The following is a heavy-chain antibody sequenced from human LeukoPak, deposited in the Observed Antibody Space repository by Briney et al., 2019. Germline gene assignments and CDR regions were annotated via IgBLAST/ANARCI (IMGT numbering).Heavy chain of an antibody. V-gene: IGHV3-7*01. Sequence: PGGSLRLSCAASGFTFSSYWMSWVRQAPGKGLEWVANIKQDGSEKYYVDSVKGRFTISRDNAKNSLYLQMNSLRAEDTAVYYCASSCSSTSCYGDYYYYYYMDVWGKGTTVTVSS. J-gene: IGHJ6*03. D-gene: IGHD2-2*01. CDR1: GFTFSSYW. CDR3: ASSCSSTSCYGDYYYYYYMDV. CDR2: IKQDGSEK.